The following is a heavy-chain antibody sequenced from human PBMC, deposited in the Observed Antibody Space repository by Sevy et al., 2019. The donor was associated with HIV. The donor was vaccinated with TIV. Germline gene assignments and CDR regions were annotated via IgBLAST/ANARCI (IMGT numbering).Heavy chain of an antibody. Sequence: GGSLRLSCAASGFTVSSNYMSWVRQAPGKGLEWVSVIYSGGSTSYEDSVKGRFTISRDNSKNTLYLQMNSLRAEDTAVYYCARDRAGSFDYWGQGTLVTVSS. CDR1: GFTVSSNY. J-gene: IGHJ4*02. CDR3: ARDRAGSFDY. CDR2: IYSGGST. V-gene: IGHV3-53*01. D-gene: IGHD6-19*01.